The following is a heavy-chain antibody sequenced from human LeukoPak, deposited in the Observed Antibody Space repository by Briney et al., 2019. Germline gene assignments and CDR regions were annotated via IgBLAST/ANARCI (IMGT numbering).Heavy chain of an antibody. CDR1: GFTFRSYA. CDR2: ISYDGSNR. CDR3: AKDRWLSRSWYRFRGVDWFDP. D-gene: IGHD6-13*01. J-gene: IGHJ5*02. V-gene: IGHV3-30*18. Sequence: GGSLRLSCTASGFTFRSYAMHWVRQAPGKGLEWVAVISYDGSNRYYADSVKGRFTISRDNSKNTLYLQMNSLRAEDTAVYYCAKDRWLSRSWYRFRGVDWFDPWGQGTLVTVSS.